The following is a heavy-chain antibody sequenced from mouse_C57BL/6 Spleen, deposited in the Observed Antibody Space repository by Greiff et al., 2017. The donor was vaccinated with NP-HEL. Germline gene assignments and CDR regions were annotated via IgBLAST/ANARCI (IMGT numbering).Heavy chain of an antibody. CDR1: GFTSSDYG. CDR3: ALITTVVATSMDY. D-gene: IGHD1-1*01. V-gene: IGHV5-17*01. Sequence: EVKVVESGGGLVKPGGSLKLSCAASGFTSSDYGMHWVRQAPEKGLEWVAYISSGSSTIYYADTVKGRFTISRDNAKNTLFLQMTSLRSEDTAMYYCALITTVVATSMDYWGQGTSVTVSS. CDR2: ISSGSSTI. J-gene: IGHJ4*01.